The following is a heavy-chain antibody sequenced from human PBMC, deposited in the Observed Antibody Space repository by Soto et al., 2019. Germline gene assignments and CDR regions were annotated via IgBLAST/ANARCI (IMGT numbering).Heavy chain of an antibody. D-gene: IGHD2-2*01. CDR1: GFTFNDYA. V-gene: IGHV3-9*01. J-gene: IGHJ6*02. CDR3: TKDLTGVVPAAMSDYYYGMDV. Sequence: EVQLVESGGGLVQPGRSLRLSCAASGFTFNDYAMHWVRQVAGKGLEWVSGINWNSGSTSYADSVKGRFTISRDNAKNSLYLQMNSLRPEDTALYYCTKDLTGVVPAAMSDYYYGMDVWGQGTTVTVSS. CDR2: INWNSGST.